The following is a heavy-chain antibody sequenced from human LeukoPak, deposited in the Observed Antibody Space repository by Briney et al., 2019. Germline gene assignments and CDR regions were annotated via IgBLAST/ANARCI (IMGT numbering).Heavy chain of an antibody. CDR3: ARGNKTFDP. Sequence: GGSLRLSCVVSGFTFRSYAMHWVRQAPGKGLEWVAVILNDGNNKYYADSVEGRFTVSRDNSKNTLYLQMNSPRAEDTAVYYCARGNKTFDPWGQGTLVTVSS. CDR1: GFTFRSYA. CDR2: ILNDGNNK. D-gene: IGHD2/OR15-2a*01. J-gene: IGHJ5*02. V-gene: IGHV3-30*04.